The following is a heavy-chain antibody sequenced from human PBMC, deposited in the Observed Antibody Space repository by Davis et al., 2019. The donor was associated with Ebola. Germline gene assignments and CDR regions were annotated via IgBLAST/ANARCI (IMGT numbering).Heavy chain of an antibody. Sequence: MPSETLSLTCTVSGGSISTSGYYWGWVRQFPGTGLEWIGYIYYSGNSYYNPSLKSRVTMSVDTSKNRFFLKMSYVTAADTAVYYCARDILTLHGMDVWGKGTTVTVSS. D-gene: IGHD3-9*01. CDR2: IYYSGNS. V-gene: IGHV4-31*03. CDR1: GGSISTSGYY. J-gene: IGHJ6*04. CDR3: ARDILTLHGMDV.